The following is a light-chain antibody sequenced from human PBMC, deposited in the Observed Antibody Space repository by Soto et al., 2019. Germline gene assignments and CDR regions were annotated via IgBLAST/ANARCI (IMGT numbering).Light chain of an antibody. CDR3: MHALQTPT. CDR1: QSLLHSNGYNY. V-gene: IGKV2-28*01. J-gene: IGKJ4*01. CDR2: LGS. Sequence: DIVMTPSPPSLPVTPGEPASISCRSSQSLLHSNGYNYLDWYLQKPGQSPQLLIYLGSNRASGVPDRFSGSGSGTDFTLKISRVEVEDVGVYYCMHALQTPTSVGGTRLDIK.